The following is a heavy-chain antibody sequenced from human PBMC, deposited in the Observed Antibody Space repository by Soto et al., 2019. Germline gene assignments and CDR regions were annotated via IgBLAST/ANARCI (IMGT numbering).Heavy chain of an antibody. CDR1: GFTFSSYG. D-gene: IGHD3-10*01. J-gene: IGHJ5*02. Sequence: GGSLRLSCAASGFTFSSYGMHWVRQAPGKGLEWVAVIWYDGSNKYYADSVKGRFTISRDNSKNTLYLQMNSLRAEDTAVYYCARDEGITMVRGVRYNWFDPWGQGTLVTVSS. CDR3: ARDEGITMVRGVRYNWFDP. CDR2: IWYDGSNK. V-gene: IGHV3-33*01.